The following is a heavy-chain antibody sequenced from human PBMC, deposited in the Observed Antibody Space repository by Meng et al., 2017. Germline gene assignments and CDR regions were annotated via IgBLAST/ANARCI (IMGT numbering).Heavy chain of an antibody. V-gene: IGHV7-4-1*02. CDR2: INTNTGNP. D-gene: IGHD5-24*01. J-gene: IGHJ4*02. CDR3: ARDYGDGYEGSFDY. Sequence: VQLVQSGSEWKKTGASVKVSCQASGYTFTSYAMNLVRQAPGQGLEWMGGINTNTGNPTYAQGFTGRFVFSLDTSVSTAYLQISSLKAEDTAVYYCARDYGDGYEGSFDYWGQGTLVTVSS. CDR1: GYTFTSYA.